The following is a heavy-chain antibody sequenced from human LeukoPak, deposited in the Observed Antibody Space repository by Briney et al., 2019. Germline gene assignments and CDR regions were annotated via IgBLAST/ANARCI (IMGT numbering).Heavy chain of an antibody. Sequence: GGSLRLSCAASGFTFGRYWMSWVRQAPGKGLEWVANIKGDGGEQHYVGSVKGRFTISRDNAKSSLYLQLSSLRAEDTAVYFCARDSGPSIEAWGAFDIWGQGTVVTVSS. CDR1: GFTFGRYW. V-gene: IGHV3-7*01. D-gene: IGHD6-6*01. CDR2: IKGDGGEQ. J-gene: IGHJ3*02. CDR3: ARDSGPSIEAWGAFDI.